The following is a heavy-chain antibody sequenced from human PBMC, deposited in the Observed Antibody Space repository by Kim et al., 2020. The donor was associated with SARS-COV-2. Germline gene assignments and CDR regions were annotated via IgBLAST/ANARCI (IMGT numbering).Heavy chain of an antibody. CDR3: ARVKDDHYYYYYGMDV. D-gene: IGHD1-1*01. J-gene: IGHJ6*02. V-gene: IGHV1-2*02. CDR2: INPNSGGT. CDR1: GYTFTGYY. Sequence: ASVKVSCKASGYTFTGYYMHWVRQAPGQGLEWMGWINPNSGGTNYAQKFQGRVTMTRDTSISTAYMELSRLRSDDTAVYYCARVKDDHYYYYYGMDVWGQGTTVTVSS.